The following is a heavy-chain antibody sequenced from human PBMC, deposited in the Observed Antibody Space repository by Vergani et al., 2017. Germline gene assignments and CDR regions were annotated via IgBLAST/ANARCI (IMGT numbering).Heavy chain of an antibody. J-gene: IGHJ4*02. CDR3: ARAKGRYDILTGYYDY. V-gene: IGHV4-61*02. Sequence: QVQLQESGPGLVKPSQTLSLTCTVSGGSISSGSYYWSWIRQPAGKGLEWIGRIYTSGSTNYNPSLKSRVTISVDTSKNQFSLKLSSVTAADTAVYYCARAKGRYDILTGYYDYWGQGTLVTVSS. CDR1: GGSISSGSYY. CDR2: IYTSGST. D-gene: IGHD3-9*01.